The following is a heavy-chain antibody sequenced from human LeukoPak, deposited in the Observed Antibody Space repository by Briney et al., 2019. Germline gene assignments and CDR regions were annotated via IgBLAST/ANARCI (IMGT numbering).Heavy chain of an antibody. V-gene: IGHV1-69*05. CDR3: ARATPPPYDILTGYPDY. Sequence: GASVKVSCKASGGTFSSYAISWVRQAPGQGLEWMGGIIPIFGTANYAQKLQGRVTMTTDTSTSTAYMELRSLRSDDTAVYYCARATPPPYDILTGYPDYWGQGTLVTVSS. CDR2: IIPIFGTA. CDR1: GGTFSSYA. D-gene: IGHD3-9*01. J-gene: IGHJ4*02.